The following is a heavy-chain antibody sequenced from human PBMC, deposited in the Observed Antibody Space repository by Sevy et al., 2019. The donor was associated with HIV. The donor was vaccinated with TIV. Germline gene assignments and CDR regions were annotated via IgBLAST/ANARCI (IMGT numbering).Heavy chain of an antibody. V-gene: IGHV1-2*06. J-gene: IGHJ4*02. Sequence: ASVKVSCKASGYTFTGYYMHWVRQAPGQGLEWMGRINPNRGGTNYAQKFQGRVTMTRDTSISTAYKELSRLRSDDTAVYYCARDMCQALGELSLYGYWGQGTLVTVSS. CDR3: ARDMCQALGELSLYGY. D-gene: IGHD3-16*02. CDR2: INPNRGGT. CDR1: GYTFTGYY.